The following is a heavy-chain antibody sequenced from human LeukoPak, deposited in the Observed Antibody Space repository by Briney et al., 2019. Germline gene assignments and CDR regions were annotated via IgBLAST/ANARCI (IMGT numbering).Heavy chain of an antibody. V-gene: IGHV3-7*01. J-gene: IGHJ6*02. D-gene: IGHD2-15*01. CDR2: IKQDGSEK. CDR3: ARDLQGYCSGGSCYYYYYGVDV. Sequence: GGSLRLSCAASGFTFSRYWMSWVRQAPGKGLEWVANIKQDGSEKYYVDSVKGRFTISRDNAKNSLYLQMNSLRDEDTAVYYCARDLQGYCSGGSCYYYYYGVDVWGQGTTVTVSS. CDR1: GFTFSRYW.